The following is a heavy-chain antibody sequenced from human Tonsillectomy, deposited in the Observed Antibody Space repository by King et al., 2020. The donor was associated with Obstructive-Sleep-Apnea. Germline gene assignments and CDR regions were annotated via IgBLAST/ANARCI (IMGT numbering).Heavy chain of an antibody. D-gene: IGHD5-24*01. J-gene: IGHJ4*02. CDR2: ISYSGSP. Sequence: LQLQESGPGLVKPSETLSLTCTVSGGSISGTTYYWGWIRQPPGKGLEWIGSISYSGSPYYNPPLKSRVTISVDTSKNQFSLKLSSVTAADTAVYYCARSRDAYKPEIMTFDYWGQGTLVTVSS. V-gene: IGHV4-39*07. CDR1: GGSISGTTYY. CDR3: ARSRDAYKPEIMTFDY.